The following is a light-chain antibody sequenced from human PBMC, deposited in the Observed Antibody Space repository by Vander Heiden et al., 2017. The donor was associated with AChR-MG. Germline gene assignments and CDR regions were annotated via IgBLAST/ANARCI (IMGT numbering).Light chain of an antibody. V-gene: IGLV2-11*01. J-gene: IGLJ3*02. CDR3: CSYAGTYWL. Sequence: QSALTQPRSVSGSPGQSVTISCTGTSSDVGGYDYVSWFQQHPGKATKVILYDVTKRPSGVPDRFSGSKSGNTASLTISGLQAEDEADYYCCSYAGTYWLFGGGTKLTVL. CDR2: DVT. CDR1: SSDVGGYDY.